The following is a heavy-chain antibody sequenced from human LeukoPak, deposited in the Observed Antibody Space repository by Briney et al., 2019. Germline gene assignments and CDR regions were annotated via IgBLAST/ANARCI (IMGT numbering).Heavy chain of an antibody. D-gene: IGHD2-15*01. Sequence: PGRSLRLSCAASGFTFSSYGMHWVRQAPGKGLEWVAVISYDGSNKYYADSVKGRFTISRDNSKNTLYLQMNSLRAEDTAVYYCAKASRRYCSGGSCYSADYWGQGTLVTVSS. CDR1: GFTFSSYG. CDR2: ISYDGSNK. J-gene: IGHJ4*02. V-gene: IGHV3-30*18. CDR3: AKASRRYCSGGSCYSADY.